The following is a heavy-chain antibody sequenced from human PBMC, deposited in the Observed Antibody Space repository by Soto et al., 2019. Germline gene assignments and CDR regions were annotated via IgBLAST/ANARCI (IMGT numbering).Heavy chain of an antibody. Sequence: VDALKITGTATGCSLFSYCIGWLRQMPGKGLEWMGIIYPDDSDTIYSPSFQGQITISAERSISTASLHWSSLKASDTARYYCARHSAVPASILSYYYGMDVWGQGTAVTVSS. CDR3: ARHSAVPASILSYYYGMDV. CDR1: GCSLFSYC. V-gene: IGHV5-51*01. J-gene: IGHJ6*02. D-gene: IGHD2-2*02. CDR2: IYPDDSDT.